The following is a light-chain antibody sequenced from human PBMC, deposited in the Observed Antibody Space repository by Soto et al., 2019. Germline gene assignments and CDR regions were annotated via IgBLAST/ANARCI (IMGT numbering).Light chain of an antibody. CDR2: DAS. Sequence: EIVLTQSPGTLSLSPGEGASLSCRASQSVRNNYLAWYQQKPGQAPRVLIYDASSRATGIPYRFSGSGSGTDFTLTISRLESEDFGVYYCQRYGSSPPHTFGQGTRLEIK. CDR1: QSVRNNY. CDR3: QRYGSSPPHT. V-gene: IGKV3-20*01. J-gene: IGKJ2*01.